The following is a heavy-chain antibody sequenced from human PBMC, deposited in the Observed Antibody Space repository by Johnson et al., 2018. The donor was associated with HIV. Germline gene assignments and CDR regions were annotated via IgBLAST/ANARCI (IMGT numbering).Heavy chain of an antibody. CDR3: AKDLGITVAGRGGLDVFDI. CDR2: ISGSGGST. J-gene: IGHJ3*02. CDR1: GFTFNSYA. V-gene: IGHV3-23*04. D-gene: IGHD6-19*01. Sequence: VQLVESGGGLIQPGGSLRLSCAASGFTFNSYAMSWVRQGPGKGLEWVAAISGSGGSTYYADSVKGRFTISRDNSRNTLYLQMKSLRAEDTAVYYCAKDLGITVAGRGGLDVFDIWGQGTMVT.